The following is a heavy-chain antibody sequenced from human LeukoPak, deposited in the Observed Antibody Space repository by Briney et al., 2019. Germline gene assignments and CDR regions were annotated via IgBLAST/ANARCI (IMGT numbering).Heavy chain of an antibody. V-gene: IGHV4-34*01. CDR1: GGSFSGYS. J-gene: IGHJ4*02. D-gene: IGHD3-16*02. Sequence: PSETLSLTCAVYGGSFSGYSWTWIRQPPGKGLEWIGSIYYSGSTYYNPSLKSRVTISVDTSKNQFSLKLSSVTAADTAVYYCARYDYVWGSYLPTFDYWGQGTLVTVSS. CDR3: ARYDYVWGSYLPTFDY. CDR2: IYYSGST.